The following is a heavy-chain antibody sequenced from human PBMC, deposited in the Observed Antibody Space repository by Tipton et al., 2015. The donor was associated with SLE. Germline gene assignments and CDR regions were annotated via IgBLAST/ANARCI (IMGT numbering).Heavy chain of an antibody. Sequence: TLSLTCTVPGGSISSSSYYWGWIRQPPGKGLEWIGSIYYSGSTYYNPSLKSRVPISVDTSKNQFSLNLSSVTAADTAVYYCARRYSSSWALFDYWGQGTLVTVSS. CDR1: GGSISSSSYY. J-gene: IGHJ4*02. CDR3: ARRYSSSWALFDY. V-gene: IGHV4-39*01. D-gene: IGHD6-13*01. CDR2: IYYSGST.